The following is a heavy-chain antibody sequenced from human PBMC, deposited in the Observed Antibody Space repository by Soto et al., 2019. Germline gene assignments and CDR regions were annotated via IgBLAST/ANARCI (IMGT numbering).Heavy chain of an antibody. CDR1: GFTFSSNA. J-gene: IGHJ6*02. D-gene: IGHD5-12*01. CDR2: IGGDGNT. V-gene: IGHV3-23*01. CDR3: ASTRRDGYNNYYYYYGMDV. Sequence: GGSLRLSCAASGFTFSSNAMSWVRQAPGKGLEWVSAIGGDGNTYYADSVKGRFTISRDNAKNTLYLQMNSLRAEDTAVHYCASTRRDGYNNYYYYYGMDVWGQGTTVTVSS.